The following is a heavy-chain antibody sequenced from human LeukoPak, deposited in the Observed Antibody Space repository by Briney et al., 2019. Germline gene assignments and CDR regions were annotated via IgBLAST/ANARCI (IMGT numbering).Heavy chain of an antibody. CDR2: IRSKAYGGTA. CDR1: GFTFGDHS. D-gene: IGHD3-9*01. Sequence: GGSLRLSCTASGFTFGDHSVSWLRQAPGKGLEWVGFIRSKAYGGTAEYAASVKGRFTISRDDSKSVAYLQMDSLKTEDTAVYYCTREIRYFDWFQADYWGQGTLVTVSS. V-gene: IGHV3-49*03. CDR3: TREIRYFDWFQADY. J-gene: IGHJ4*02.